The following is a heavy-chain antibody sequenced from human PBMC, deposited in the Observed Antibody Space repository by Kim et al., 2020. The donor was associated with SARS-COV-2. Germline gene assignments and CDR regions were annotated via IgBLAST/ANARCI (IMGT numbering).Heavy chain of an antibody. D-gene: IGHD3-3*01. J-gene: IGHJ4*02. V-gene: IGHV1-3*01. CDR3: ARGGAVLRFLEWLSSYFDY. Sequence: ASVKVSCKASGYTFSNYAMHWVRLAPGQRLEWMGWINAGSGNTEYSQKFQGRLIITRDTSASTAYMELSSLRSEDTAVYYCARGGAVLRFLEWLSSYFDYWGQGALVTVSS. CDR1: GYTFSNYA. CDR2: INAGSGNT.